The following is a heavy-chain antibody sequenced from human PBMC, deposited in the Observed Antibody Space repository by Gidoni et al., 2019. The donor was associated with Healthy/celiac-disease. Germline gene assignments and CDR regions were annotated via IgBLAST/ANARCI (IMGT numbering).Heavy chain of an antibody. CDR3: ARHVDGSGSSWYFDY. Sequence: QLQLQESGPGLVKLSETLSLTCTVSGGSISSSSYYWGWIRQPPGKGLEWIGSIYYSGSTYYNPSLKSRVTISVDTSKNQFSLKLSSVTAADTAVYYCARHVDGSGSSWYFDYWGQGTLVTVSS. CDR1: GGSISSSSYY. CDR2: IYYSGST. D-gene: IGHD3-10*01. V-gene: IGHV4-39*01. J-gene: IGHJ4*02.